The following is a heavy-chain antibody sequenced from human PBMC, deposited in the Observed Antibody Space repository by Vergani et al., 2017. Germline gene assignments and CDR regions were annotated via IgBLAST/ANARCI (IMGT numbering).Heavy chain of an antibody. CDR1: GESIRSGSHY. J-gene: IGHJ4*02. V-gene: IGHV4-61*02. CDR3: ARSRTYCSSGSCPAI. Sequence: QVQLQESGPGLVKPPGTLSLTCAVSGESIRSGSHYWSWIRQPAGKGPEWIGHIHTGGSTDLNPSFKSRVSISVDTSKSQFSLKLNSVTVADTAVYYCARSRTYCSSGSCPAIWGQGTLVTVSS. CDR2: IHTGGST. D-gene: IGHD2-15*01.